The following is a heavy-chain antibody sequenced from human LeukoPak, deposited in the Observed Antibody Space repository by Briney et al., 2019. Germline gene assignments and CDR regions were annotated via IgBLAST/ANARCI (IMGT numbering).Heavy chain of an antibody. D-gene: IGHD4-17*01. V-gene: IGHV3-30*18. CDR1: GFTFSTYD. J-gene: IGHJ6*02. CDR3: AKDLVAYGEYDHYYYGMDV. CDR2: ISYDGSDK. Sequence: GGSLRLSCAASGFTFSTYDMHWVRQAPGKGLEWVAVISYDGSDKYYADSVKGRFTISRDNSKNTLYLQMNSLRAEDTAVFYCAKDLVAYGEYDHYYYGMDVWGQGTTVTVSS.